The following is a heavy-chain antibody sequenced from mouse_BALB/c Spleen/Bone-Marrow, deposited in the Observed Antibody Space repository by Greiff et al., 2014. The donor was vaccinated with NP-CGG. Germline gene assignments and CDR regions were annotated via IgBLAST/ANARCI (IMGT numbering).Heavy chain of an antibody. CDR1: GYIFSSYW. Sequence: QVQLQQPGAELMKPGASVTISCKATGYIFSSYWIEWIKQRPGHGLEWIGEILPGSGNTNYNEKFRDKATFTAETSSNIAYMQLSSLTSEDSAVYCCSRRAHYFGSGLDYWGQGTTLTVSS. CDR2: ILPGSGNT. J-gene: IGHJ2*01. V-gene: IGHV1-9*01. D-gene: IGHD1-1*01. CDR3: SRRAHYFGSGLDY.